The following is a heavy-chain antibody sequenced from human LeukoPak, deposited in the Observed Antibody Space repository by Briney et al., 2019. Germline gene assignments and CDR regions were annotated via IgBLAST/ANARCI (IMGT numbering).Heavy chain of an antibody. CDR3: ARDRTYYYDGSGYYLFDP. CDR1: GGSIISYY. Sequence: PSETLSLTCTVSGGSIISYYWSWIRQPAGKGLEWIGRIYTSGSTNYNPSPKSRVTMSVDTSKNQFSLKLSSVTAADTAVYYCARDRTYYYDGSGYYLFDPWGQGTLVTVSS. V-gene: IGHV4-4*07. D-gene: IGHD3-22*01. J-gene: IGHJ5*02. CDR2: IYTSGST.